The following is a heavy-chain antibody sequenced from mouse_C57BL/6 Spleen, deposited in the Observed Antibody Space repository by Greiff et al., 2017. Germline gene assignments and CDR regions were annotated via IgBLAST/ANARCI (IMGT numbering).Heavy chain of an antibody. Sequence: QVQLQQPGAELVRPGSSVKLSCKASGYTFTSYWMHWVKQRPIQGLEWIGNIDPSDSETHYNQKFKDKATLTVDKSSSTAYMQLSSLTSEDSAVYYCARGGYGNYPFAYGGQGTLVTVSA. V-gene: IGHV1-52*01. CDR3: ARGGYGNYPFAY. CDR1: GYTFTSYW. D-gene: IGHD2-10*02. J-gene: IGHJ3*01. CDR2: IDPSDSET.